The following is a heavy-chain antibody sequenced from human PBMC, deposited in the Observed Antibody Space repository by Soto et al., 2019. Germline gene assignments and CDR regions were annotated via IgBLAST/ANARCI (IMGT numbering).Heavy chain of an antibody. J-gene: IGHJ4*02. Sequence: SETLSLTCTVSGGSISSGGYYWSWIRQHPGKGLEWIGYIYYSGSTYYNPSLKSRVTISVDTSKNQFSLKLSSVTAADTAVYYCARDFLVGAIIWGQGTLVTVSS. D-gene: IGHD1-26*01. CDR3: ARDFLVGAII. V-gene: IGHV4-31*03. CDR2: IYYSGST. CDR1: GGSISSGGYY.